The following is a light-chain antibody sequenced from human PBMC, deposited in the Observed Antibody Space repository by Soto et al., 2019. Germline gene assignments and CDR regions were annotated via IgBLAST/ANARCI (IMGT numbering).Light chain of an antibody. V-gene: IGKV2-28*01. CDR1: QSLLHINGYNY. CDR3: MQALQTPPS. Sequence: IVMTQSAVSLPVSPGEPASISCRSSQSLLHINGYNYLNWYLQRPGQSPQLLIYRGSNRAAGVPGRFSGSGSGTECTLKISRVEAEDVGVYFCMQALQTPPSFGGGTRVEIK. J-gene: IGKJ4*01. CDR2: RGS.